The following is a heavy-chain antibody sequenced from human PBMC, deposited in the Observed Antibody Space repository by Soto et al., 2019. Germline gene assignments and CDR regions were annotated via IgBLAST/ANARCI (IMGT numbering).Heavy chain of an antibody. CDR1: GDTFRKYA. J-gene: IGHJ4*02. V-gene: IGHV1-69*06. Sequence: SVKVSCKASGDTFRKYAVNWVRQAPGQGLEWMGRTIPIFATTDFAPTLKGRVTITADKSTHTIYMELSSLTSEDTATYYCVTSEGGYSICVFDSGGPGTLVTV. D-gene: IGHD5-12*01. CDR2: TIPIFATT. CDR3: VTSEGGYSICVFDS.